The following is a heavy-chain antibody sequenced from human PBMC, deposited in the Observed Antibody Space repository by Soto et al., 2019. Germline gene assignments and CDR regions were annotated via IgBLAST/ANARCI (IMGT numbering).Heavy chain of an antibody. CDR3: TTRGDGYNADYDY. J-gene: IGHJ4*02. Sequence: EVQLVESGGGLVQPGGSLKLSCAASGFIFSGSAIHWVRQASGEGLEWVGRIRSKANSYATACAASLKGRFTISRDDSKNTAYLQMNSLKTEDRAVYYCTTRGDGYNADYDYWGQGTLVTVSS. CDR2: IRSKANSYAT. V-gene: IGHV3-73*01. CDR1: GFIFSGSA. D-gene: IGHD5-12*01.